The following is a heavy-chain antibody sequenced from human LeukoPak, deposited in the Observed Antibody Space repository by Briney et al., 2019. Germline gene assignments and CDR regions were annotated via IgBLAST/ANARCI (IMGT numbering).Heavy chain of an antibody. Sequence: PGGSLRLSCAASGFTFDDYGMSCVRQAPGKGLEWVSGINWDGGSTGYADSVKGRFTISRDNAKNSLYLQMNSLSAEDTAVYYCAELGITMIGGVWGKGTTVTISS. CDR3: AELGITMIGGV. CDR2: INWDGGST. V-gene: IGHV3-20*04. J-gene: IGHJ6*04. D-gene: IGHD3-10*02. CDR1: GFTFDDYG.